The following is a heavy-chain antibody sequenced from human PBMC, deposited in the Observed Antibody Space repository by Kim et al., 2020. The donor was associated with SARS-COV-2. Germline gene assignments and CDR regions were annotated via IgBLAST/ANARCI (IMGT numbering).Heavy chain of an antibody. J-gene: IGHJ6*02. V-gene: IGHV1-46*01. Sequence: TTYAKKFQRRVTITSETSTSTVYMELGSLRSEDTAVYYCARADTGAMDVWGQGTTVTVSS. CDR2: T. D-gene: IGHD3-22*01. CDR3: ARADTGAMDV.